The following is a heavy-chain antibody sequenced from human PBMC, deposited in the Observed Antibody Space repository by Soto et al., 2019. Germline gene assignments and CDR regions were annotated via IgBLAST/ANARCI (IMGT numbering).Heavy chain of an antibody. CDR1: GFTFSSYG. CDR3: AKGISYFDY. V-gene: IGHV3-30*18. CDR2: ISYDGSNK. J-gene: IGHJ4*02. D-gene: IGHD2-15*01. Sequence: GGSLRLSCAASGFTFSSYGMHWVRQAPGKGLEWVAVISYDGSNKYYADSVKGRFTISRDNSKNTLYLQMNSLRAEDTAVYYCAKGISYFDYWGQGTLVTVSS.